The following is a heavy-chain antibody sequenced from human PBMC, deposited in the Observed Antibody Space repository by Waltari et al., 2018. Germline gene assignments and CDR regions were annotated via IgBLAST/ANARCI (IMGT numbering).Heavy chain of an antibody. CDR3: ARDTGGWYFDV. V-gene: IGHV4-59*11. D-gene: IGHD3-10*01. CDR1: GSSTRLLS. CDR2: MSYSGNS. J-gene: IGHJ2*01. Sequence: QVHLQESGPGLVKPSETLSLTCTVSGSSTRLLSWAWIRQPPGTRLEWIGHMSYSGNSKYNPSLTSRVKISLDKSRDQVTLTLASVNAADTAMYYCARDTGGWYFDVWGRGTPVTVSS.